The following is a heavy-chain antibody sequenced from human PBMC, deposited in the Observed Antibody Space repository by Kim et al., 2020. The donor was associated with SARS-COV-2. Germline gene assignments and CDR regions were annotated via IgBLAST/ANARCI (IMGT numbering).Heavy chain of an antibody. J-gene: IGHJ4*02. D-gene: IGHD3-16*02. CDR1: GDSINDRNYY. CDR2: IYYNGAT. CDR3: VRDVYSYGFLDF. V-gene: IGHV4-39*07. Sequence: SETLSLSCSVSGDSINDRNYYWGWVRQTPGEGLEWIGCIYYNGATYYRASLRSRVTMSIDTSKNQFSLRLSSATAADTAMYYCVRDVYSYGFLDFWGQGALVTVSS.